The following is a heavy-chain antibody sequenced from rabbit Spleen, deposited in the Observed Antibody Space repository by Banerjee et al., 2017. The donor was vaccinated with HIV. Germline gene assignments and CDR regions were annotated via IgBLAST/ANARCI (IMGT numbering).Heavy chain of an antibody. CDR2: IGGSRSGFT. CDR3: ARDTGSSFSSYGMDL. Sequence: QEQLEESGGGLVKPEGSLTLTCTASGFSFSSSDYMCWVRQAPGKGLEWNSCIGGSRSGFTYSATWATGRFTCSKTSSTTVTLQMTSLTVADTATYFCARDTGSSFSSYGMDLWGPGTLVTVS. V-gene: IGHV1S45*01. CDR1: GFSFSSSDY. J-gene: IGHJ6*01. D-gene: IGHD8-1*01.